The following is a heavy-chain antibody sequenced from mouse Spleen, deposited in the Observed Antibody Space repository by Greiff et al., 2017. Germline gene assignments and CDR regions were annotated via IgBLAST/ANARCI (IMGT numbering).Heavy chain of an antibody. CDR3: ARRGNYPYWYFDV. J-gene: IGHJ1*01. D-gene: IGHD2-1*01. V-gene: IGHV5-9-3*01. CDR2: ISSGGSYT. CDR1: GFTFSSYA. Sequence: EVQRVESGGGLVKPGGSLKLSCAASGFTFSSYAMSWVRQTPEKRLEWVATISSGGSYTYYPDSVKGRFTISRDNAKNTLYLQMSSLRSEDTAMYYCARRGNYPYWYFDVWGAGTTVTVSS.